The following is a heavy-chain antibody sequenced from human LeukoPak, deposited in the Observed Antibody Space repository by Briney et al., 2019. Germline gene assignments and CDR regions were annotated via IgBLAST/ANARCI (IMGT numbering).Heavy chain of an antibody. CDR3: AREVYGDSSFDY. CDR2: INPNNGGT. CDR1: GYSFIYNY. J-gene: IGHJ4*02. D-gene: IGHD4-17*01. Sequence: ASVKVSCEASGYSFIYNYMHWVRQAPGQGLEWMGWINPNNGGTEYAQKFQGRVTMTRDTSISIVYMELSSVRSDDTAVYYCAREVYGDSSFDYWGQGTLLTVSS. V-gene: IGHV1-2*02.